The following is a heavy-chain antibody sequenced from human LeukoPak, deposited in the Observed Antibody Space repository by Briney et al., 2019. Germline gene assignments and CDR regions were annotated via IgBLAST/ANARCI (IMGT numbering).Heavy chain of an antibody. CDR3: ARELGYCSSTSCYGAFDI. V-gene: IGHV4-59*01. Sequence: PSETLSLTCTVSGGSISSYYWSWIRQPPGKGLEWIGYIYYGGCTNYNPSLKSRVTISVDTSKNQFSLKLSSVTAADTAVYYCARELGYCSSTSCYGAFDIWGQGTMVTVSS. J-gene: IGHJ3*02. CDR2: IYYGGCT. CDR1: GGSISSYY. D-gene: IGHD2-2*01.